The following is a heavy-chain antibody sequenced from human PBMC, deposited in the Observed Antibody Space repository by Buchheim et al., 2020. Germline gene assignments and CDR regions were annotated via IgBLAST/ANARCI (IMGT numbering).Heavy chain of an antibody. CDR2: ISAYNGRT. D-gene: IGHD1/OR15-1a*01. Sequence: QVQLVQSGGEVKEPGASVKVSCKASGDTFNTYAFSWVRQAPGQGLEWMAWISAYNGRTNYAQRFQGRLTVTTDTSTRTAYMELRTLRSDDTAVYYCATAEQFAGGWFDPWGQGT. CDR1: GDTFNTYA. J-gene: IGHJ5*02. CDR3: ATAEQFAGGWFDP. V-gene: IGHV1-18*01.